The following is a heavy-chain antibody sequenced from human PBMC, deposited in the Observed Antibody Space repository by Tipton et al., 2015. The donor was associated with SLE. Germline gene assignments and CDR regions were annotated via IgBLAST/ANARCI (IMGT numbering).Heavy chain of an antibody. CDR3: AGGTGAYFDH. V-gene: IGHV3-30*02. CDR2: FRAAGSNK. CDR1: GFTYSGYA. J-gene: IGHJ4*02. Sequence: GSLRLSCAASGFTYSGYAMHWVRQAPGKGLEWVAFFRAAGSNKDYADSVKGRFTISRDNSKNTLYLQMNRLRVEDTAGYYCAGGTGAYFDHWGQGTLVTVSS. D-gene: IGHD3-16*01.